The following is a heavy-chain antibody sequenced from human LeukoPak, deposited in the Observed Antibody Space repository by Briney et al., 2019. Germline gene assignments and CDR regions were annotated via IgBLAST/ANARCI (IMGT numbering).Heavy chain of an antibody. CDR2: INHSGST. J-gene: IGHJ6*03. V-gene: IGHV4-34*01. CDR1: GGSLSGYY. D-gene: IGHD6-6*01. CDR3: ARLGSSSSPLYYYYYMDV. Sequence: PSETLSLTCAVYGGSLSGYYWSWIRQPPGKGLEWIGEINHSGSTNYNPSLKSRVTISVDTSKNQFSLKLSSVTAADTAVYYCARLGSSSSPLYYYYYMDVWGKGTTVTVSS.